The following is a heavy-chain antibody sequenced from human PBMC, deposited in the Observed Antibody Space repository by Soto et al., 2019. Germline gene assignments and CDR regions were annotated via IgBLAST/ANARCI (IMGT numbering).Heavy chain of an antibody. D-gene: IGHD5-12*01. Sequence: SETRSLTCTLDSVSMTRYYSGCIRQPPGKGLEWIGYIYYSGSTNYNPSLKSRVTISVDTSKNQFSLKLSSVTAADTAVYYCARAYGGYADYWGQGALVTVSS. J-gene: IGHJ4*02. CDR3: ARAYGGYADY. CDR1: SVSMTRYY. V-gene: IGHV4-59*01. CDR2: IYYSGST.